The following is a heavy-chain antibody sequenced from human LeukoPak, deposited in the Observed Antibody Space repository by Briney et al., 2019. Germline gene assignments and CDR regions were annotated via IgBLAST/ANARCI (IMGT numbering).Heavy chain of an antibody. CDR1: GGSFSGYY. J-gene: IGHJ5*02. CDR3: ARGRGFDP. V-gene: IGHV4-34*01. CDR2: INHSGST. Sequence: PSETLSLTCAVYGGSFSGYYWSWIRQPPGKGLEWIGEINHSGSTNYNPSLKSRVTISVDTSKNQFSLKLSSVTAADTAVYYCARGRGFDPWGQGTLVTVSS.